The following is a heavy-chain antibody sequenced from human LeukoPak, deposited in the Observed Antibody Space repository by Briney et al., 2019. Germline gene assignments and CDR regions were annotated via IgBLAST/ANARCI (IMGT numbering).Heavy chain of an antibody. CDR2: ISSGGNTI. V-gene: IGHV3-11*04. CDR3: ATGSLYFDN. CDR1: GLTFSDSY. Sequence: GGSLRLSCAASGLTFSDSYMSWIRQAPGKGLEWVSYISSGGNTIKYADSVKGRFTISRDNARNSLYLQMNSLRAEDTAVYYCATGSLYFDNWRQGTLVTVSS. J-gene: IGHJ4*02.